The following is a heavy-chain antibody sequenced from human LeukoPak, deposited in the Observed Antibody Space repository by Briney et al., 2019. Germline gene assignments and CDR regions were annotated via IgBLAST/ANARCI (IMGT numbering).Heavy chain of an antibody. J-gene: IGHJ3*02. D-gene: IGHD4-17*01. CDR2: MNPNSGNT. Sequence: GASVKVSCKASGYTFTSYDINWVRQATGQGLEWMGWMNPNSGNTGYAQKFQGRVTITRNTSISTAYMELSSLRSEDTAVYYCARGYGDYGDHHAFDIWGQGTMVTVSS. CDR3: ARGYGDYGDHHAFDI. V-gene: IGHV1-8*03. CDR1: GYTFTSYD.